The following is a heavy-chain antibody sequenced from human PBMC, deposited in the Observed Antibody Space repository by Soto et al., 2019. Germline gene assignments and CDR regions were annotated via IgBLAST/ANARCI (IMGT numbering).Heavy chain of an antibody. CDR3: VRQGFGPLHGLVDV. V-gene: IGHV4-59*08. CDR2: IDKNGGI. J-gene: IGHJ6*02. CDR1: SDSSSRYK. Sequence: TSETLSLTCTVSSDSSSRYKWSLIRQTPGKGLEGICYIDKNGGISYNPSLRRRITITISIDTSTKQVSLRLSSVTAADTAVYYCVRQGFGPLHGLVDVWGQGPTVTVSS. D-gene: IGHD3-10*01.